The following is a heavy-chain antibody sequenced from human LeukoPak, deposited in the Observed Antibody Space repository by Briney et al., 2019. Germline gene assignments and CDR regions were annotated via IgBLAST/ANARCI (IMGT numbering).Heavy chain of an antibody. CDR2: IYYSGST. CDR1: GGSISSYY. J-gene: IGHJ3*02. V-gene: IGHV4-59*01. CDR3: ARESELELVGAFDI. D-gene: IGHD1-7*01. Sequence: SETLSLTCSVSGGSISSYYWSWIRQPPGKGLEWIGYIYYSGSTNYNPSLKSRVTISVDTSKNQFSLKLSSVTAADTAVYYCARESELELVGAFDIWGQGTMVTVSS.